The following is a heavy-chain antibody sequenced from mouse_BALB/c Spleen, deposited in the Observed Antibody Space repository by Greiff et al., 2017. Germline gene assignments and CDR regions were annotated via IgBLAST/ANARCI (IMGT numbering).Heavy chain of an antibody. CDR1: GDSITSGY. CDR2: ISYSGST. J-gene: IGHJ1*01. Sequence: VQLKESGPSLVKPSQTLSLTCSVTGDSITSGYWNWIRKFPGNKLEYMGYISYSGSTYYNPSLISRISITRDTSKNQYYLQLNSVTTEDTATYYCARRGNWDGWYFDVWGAGTTVTVSS. CDR3: ARRGNWDGWYFDV. D-gene: IGHD4-1*01. V-gene: IGHV3-8*02.